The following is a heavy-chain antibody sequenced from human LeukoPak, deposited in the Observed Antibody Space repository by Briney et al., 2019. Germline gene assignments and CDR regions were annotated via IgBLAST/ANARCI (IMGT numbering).Heavy chain of an antibody. J-gene: IGHJ4*02. D-gene: IGHD3-10*01. CDR1: GCTLSSYG. V-gene: IGHV3-33*01. CDR2: IWYDGSNK. CDR3: ARDRSLHYGSGSLDY. Sequence: GVSRRLSWAASGCTLSSYGMRWVRQAPGKGLEWVAVIWYDGSNKYYADSVKGRFTISRDNSKNTLYLQMNSLRAEDTAVYYCARDRSLHYGSGSLDYWGQGTLVTVSS.